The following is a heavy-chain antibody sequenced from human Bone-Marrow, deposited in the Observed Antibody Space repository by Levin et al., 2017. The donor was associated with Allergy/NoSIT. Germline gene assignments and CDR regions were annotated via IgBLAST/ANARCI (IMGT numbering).Heavy chain of an antibody. D-gene: IGHD4-23*01. CDR2: ISYAGIT. CDR1: DGSINNNY. CDR3: ARHIKRTEGGNYLFDP. J-gene: IGHJ5*02. Sequence: PSETLSLTCTISDGSINNNYWSWIRQSPGKGLEWIGYISYAGITAYSPSFKSRLSMSVDTAKNQFSLNLSSVTAADTAVYFCARHIKRTEGGNYLFDPWGQGTLVTVSS. V-gene: IGHV4-59*08.